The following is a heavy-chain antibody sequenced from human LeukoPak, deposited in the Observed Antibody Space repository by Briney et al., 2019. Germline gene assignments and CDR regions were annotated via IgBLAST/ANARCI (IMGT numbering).Heavy chain of an antibody. CDR2: ISSSSSTI. CDR3: TRVKVEYSYGIDY. Sequence: GGSLRLSCAASGFTFSSYSMNWVRQAPGKGLEWVSYISSSSSTIYYADSVKGRFTISRDNSKNTLYLQMNSLRAEDTAVYYCTRVKVEYSYGIDYWGQGTLVTVSS. J-gene: IGHJ4*02. D-gene: IGHD5-18*01. V-gene: IGHV3-48*01. CDR1: GFTFSSYS.